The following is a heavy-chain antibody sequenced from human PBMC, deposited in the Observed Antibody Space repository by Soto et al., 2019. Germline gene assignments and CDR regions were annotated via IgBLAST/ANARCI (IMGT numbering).Heavy chain of an antibody. J-gene: IGHJ5*02. CDR2: IDPRGGKT. Sequence: ASVKLSCKVSGYTLTDLSMHWVRQAPRKGLEWMGVIDPRGGKTSYAQKFQGRVTMTRDTSTSTVYMELSSLRSEDTAVYFCARQIRRGSTVRGMDTWGQGTPVTVSS. CDR1: GYTLTDLS. V-gene: IGHV1-46*01. CDR3: ARQIRRGSTVRGMDT. D-gene: IGHD1-26*01.